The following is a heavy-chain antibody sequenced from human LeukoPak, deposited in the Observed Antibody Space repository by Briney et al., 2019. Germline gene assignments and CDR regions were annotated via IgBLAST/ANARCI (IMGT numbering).Heavy chain of an antibody. D-gene: IGHD2-21*01. Sequence: GSLRLSCAASGFTFSSYAMHWVRQAPGKGLEYVSAISSNGGSTYYANSVKGRFTISRDNSKNTLYLQMGSLRAEDMAVYYCATTHVVRAVTDAFDIWGQGTMVTVSS. CDR2: ISSNGGST. V-gene: IGHV3-64*01. CDR3: ATTHVVRAVTDAFDI. J-gene: IGHJ3*02. CDR1: GFTFSSYA.